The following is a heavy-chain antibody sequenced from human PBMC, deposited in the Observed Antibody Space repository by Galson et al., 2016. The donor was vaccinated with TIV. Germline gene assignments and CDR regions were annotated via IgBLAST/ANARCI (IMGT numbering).Heavy chain of an antibody. J-gene: IGHJ3*02. CDR3: ARHSSSGLPGIQVAARRRPFDI. CDR1: GGSFSGHY. V-gene: IGHV4-34*01. D-gene: IGHD6-19*01. CDR2: ISDTGRS. Sequence: SETLSLTCAVYGGSFSGHYWSWIRQSLEKGLEWIGEISDTGRSNYNPSPTSRVPISIDTSQNLFSLKVMSVTAADTGVYYCARHSSSGLPGIQVAARRRPFDIWGQGTVVTVSS.